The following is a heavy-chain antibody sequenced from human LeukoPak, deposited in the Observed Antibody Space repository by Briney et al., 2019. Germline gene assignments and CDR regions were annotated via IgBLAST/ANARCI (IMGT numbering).Heavy chain of an antibody. V-gene: IGHV4-59*12. D-gene: IGHD3-10*01. CDR2: IYYSGST. Sequence: SETLSLTCTVSGGSISSYYWSWIRQPPGKGLEWIGYIYYSGSTNYNPSLKSRVTISVDTSKNQFSLKLSSVTAADTAVYYCARGNRITMVRGVKGPAFDIWGQGTMVTVSS. CDR3: ARGNRITMVRGVKGPAFDI. J-gene: IGHJ3*02. CDR1: GGSISSYY.